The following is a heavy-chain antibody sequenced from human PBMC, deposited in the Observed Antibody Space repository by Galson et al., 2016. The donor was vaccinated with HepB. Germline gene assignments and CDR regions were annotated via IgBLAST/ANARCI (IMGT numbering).Heavy chain of an antibody. CDR3: ARDQCGSYCPGS. CDR2: IHKNADQV. CDR1: GFTFSAFG. D-gene: IGHD1-26*01. V-gene: IGHV3-23*01. J-gene: IGHJ5*02. Sequence: SLRLSCATSGFTFSAFGMTWVRQAPGKGLEWVSSIHKNADQVFYADSVKGRFTISRDNPKNTPFLEMNSLRAEDTALYYCARDQCGSYCPGSWGRGTRVTVSS.